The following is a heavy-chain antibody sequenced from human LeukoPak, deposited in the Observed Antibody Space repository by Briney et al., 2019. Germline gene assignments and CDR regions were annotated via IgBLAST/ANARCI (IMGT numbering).Heavy chain of an antibody. J-gene: IGHJ4*02. CDR1: GYTFTSYY. D-gene: IGHD3-22*01. Sequence: GGSLRLSCAASGYTFTSYYMHWVRQAPGQGLEWMGIINPSGGSTSYAQKFQGRVTMTRDTSTSTVYMELSSLRSEDTAVYYCARDPETIITMIVVANPTFDYWGQGTLVTVSS. CDR3: ARDPETIITMIVVANPTFDY. V-gene: IGHV1-46*01. CDR2: INPSGGST.